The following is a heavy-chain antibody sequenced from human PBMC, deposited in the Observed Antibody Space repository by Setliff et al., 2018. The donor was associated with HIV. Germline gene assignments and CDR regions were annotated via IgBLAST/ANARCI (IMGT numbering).Heavy chain of an antibody. CDR3: AAAYFYPEGSGYYKLAY. V-gene: IGHV1-69*13. CDR2: IIPKFASA. D-gene: IGHD3-22*01. Sequence: SVKVSCKASGYTFSSNYKHWVRQAPGQGLEWMGGIIPKFASADYPQKFQGRVSITADEFTTTVYMELSSLRSDDMAVYCCAAAYFYPEGSGYYKLAYWGEGTMVTVSS. J-gene: IGHJ4*02. CDR1: GYTFSSNY.